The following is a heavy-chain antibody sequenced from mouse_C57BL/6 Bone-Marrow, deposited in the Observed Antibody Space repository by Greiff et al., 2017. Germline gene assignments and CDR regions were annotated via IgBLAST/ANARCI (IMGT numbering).Heavy chain of an antibody. CDR3: ARRSNYDWFAY. CDR1: EYEFPSHD. Sequence: DVKLVESGGGLVQPGESLKLSCESNEYEFPSHDMSWVRKTPEKRLELVAAINSDGGSTYYPDTMERRFIISRDNTKNTLYLQLSSLRSEDTALDYCARRSNYDWFAYWGQGTLVTVSA. J-gene: IGHJ3*01. D-gene: IGHD2-5*01. CDR2: INSDGGST. V-gene: IGHV5-2*01.